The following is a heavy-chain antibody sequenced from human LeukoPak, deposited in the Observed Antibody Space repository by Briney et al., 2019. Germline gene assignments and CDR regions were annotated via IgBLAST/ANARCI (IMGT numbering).Heavy chain of an antibody. CDR3: ARDFSNYQGRAFDY. D-gene: IGHD4-11*01. V-gene: IGHV3-53*01. CDR1: GFTVNSNY. Sequence: GGSLRLSCAASGFTVNSNYMSWVRQAPGKGLEWVSVIYSGGSTYYADSVKGRFTISRDNSKNTLYLQMNSLRAEDTAVYYCARDFSNYQGRAFDYWGQGTLVTVSS. J-gene: IGHJ4*02. CDR2: IYSGGST.